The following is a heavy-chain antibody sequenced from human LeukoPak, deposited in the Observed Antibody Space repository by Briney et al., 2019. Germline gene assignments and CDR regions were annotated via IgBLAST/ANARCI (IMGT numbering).Heavy chain of an antibody. D-gene: IGHD3-10*01. J-gene: IGHJ3*02. CDR1: GFTFDDYG. CDR3: AKKGALLWFGDLGAFDI. CDR2: INWNGGST. Sequence: PGGSLRLSCAASGFTFDDYGMSWVRQAPGKGLEWVSGINWNGGSTGYADSVKGRFTISRDNSKNTLYLQMSSLRAEDTAVYYCAKKGALLWFGDLGAFDIWGQGTRVTVSS. V-gene: IGHV3-20*04.